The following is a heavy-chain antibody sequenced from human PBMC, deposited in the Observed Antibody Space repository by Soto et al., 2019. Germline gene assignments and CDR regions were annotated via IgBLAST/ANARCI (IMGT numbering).Heavy chain of an antibody. Sequence: PSQTLSLTCAISWGSVSSNTATWNWVRQSPSRGLEWLGRTYYRSNWNFDYALSVKSRITINPDTSKNQFSLQLNSLTPEDTAVYYCAGELDIHHGLGYWGRGTSVTVYS. V-gene: IGHV6-1*01. D-gene: IGHD3-3*02. CDR1: WGSVSSNTAT. CDR3: AGELDIHHGLGY. J-gene: IGHJ4*02. CDR2: TYYRSNWNF.